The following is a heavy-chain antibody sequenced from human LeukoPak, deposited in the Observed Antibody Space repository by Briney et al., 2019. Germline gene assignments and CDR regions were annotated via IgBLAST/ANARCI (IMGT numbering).Heavy chain of an antibody. CDR1: GFTVSSNY. CDR3: ARGYYYGSGSYP. Sequence: GGSLRLSCAASGFTVSSNYMSWVRQAPGKGLEWVSVIYSGGSTYYADSVKGRFTISRHHSKNTLYLQMNSLRAEDTAVYYCARGYYYGSGSYPWGQGTLVTVSS. CDR2: IYSGGST. V-gene: IGHV3-53*04. D-gene: IGHD3-10*01. J-gene: IGHJ5*02.